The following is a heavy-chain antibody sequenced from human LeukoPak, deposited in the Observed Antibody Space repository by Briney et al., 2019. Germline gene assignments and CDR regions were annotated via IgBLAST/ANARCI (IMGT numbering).Heavy chain of an antibody. V-gene: IGHV1-2*02. CDR2: INPNSAVT. CDR1: GYTFTGYY. CDR3: TRGQWNYPHPLLDK. D-gene: IGHD3-16*02. Sequence: ASVKVSCKASGYTFTGYYLHWVRQAPGQGLEWMGWINPNSAVTRYAQKFQGRVTMTRNTSITTAYMEVSRLGSDDTAVYYCTRGQWNYPHPLLDKWGQGTLVTVSS. J-gene: IGHJ4*02.